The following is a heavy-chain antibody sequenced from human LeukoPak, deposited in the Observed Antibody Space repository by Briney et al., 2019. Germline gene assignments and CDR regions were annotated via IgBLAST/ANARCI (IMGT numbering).Heavy chain of an antibody. J-gene: IGHJ4*02. CDR2: IYYSGST. D-gene: IGHD6-19*01. Sequence: SETLSLTCTVSGGSISSGGYYCSWIRQHPGKGLEWIGYIYYSGSTYYNPSLKSRVTISVDTSKNQFSLKLSSVTAADTAVYYCARAYSSGQNFDYWGQGTLVTVSS. V-gene: IGHV4-31*03. CDR3: ARAYSSGQNFDY. CDR1: GGSISSGGYY.